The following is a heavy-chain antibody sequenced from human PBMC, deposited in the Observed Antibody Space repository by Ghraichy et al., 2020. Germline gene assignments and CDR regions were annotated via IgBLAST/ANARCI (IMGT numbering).Heavy chain of an antibody. CDR3: ARDSGYDFWSGYSPGDFDY. Sequence: GGSLRLSCAASGFTFSDYYMSWIRQAPGKGLEWVSYISSSGTTIYYADSVKGRFTISRDNAKNSLYLQMNSLRAEDTAVYYCARDSGYDFWSGYSPGDFDYWGQGTLVTVSS. CDR2: ISSSGTTI. V-gene: IGHV3-11*01. CDR1: GFTFSDYY. D-gene: IGHD3-3*01. J-gene: IGHJ4*02.